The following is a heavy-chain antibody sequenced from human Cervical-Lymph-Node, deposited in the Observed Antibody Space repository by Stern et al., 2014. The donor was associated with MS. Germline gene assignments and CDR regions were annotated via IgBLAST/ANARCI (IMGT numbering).Heavy chain of an antibody. V-gene: IGHV4-39*01. Sequence: QLQLQESGPGLVKPSETLSLTCTVSGGSISSSSYYWGWIRQPPGKGLEWIGSIYYSGRTYYNPSLKSRVTISVDTSKNQFSLKRSSVPAADTAVYYCARHCRDGYNYWWFDPWGQGTLVTVSS. CDR1: GGSISSSSYY. CDR3: ARHCRDGYNYWWFDP. CDR2: IYYSGRT. D-gene: IGHD5-24*01. J-gene: IGHJ5*02.